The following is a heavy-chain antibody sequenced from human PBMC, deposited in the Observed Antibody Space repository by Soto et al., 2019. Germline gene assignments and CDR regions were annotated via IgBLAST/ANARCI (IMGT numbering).Heavy chain of an antibody. CDR3: AIGVSNYDFWSGYSHYCYYMDV. CDR1: GGSFSGYY. V-gene: IGHV4-34*01. CDR2: INHSGST. D-gene: IGHD3-3*01. J-gene: IGHJ6*03. Sequence: NPSETLSLTCAVYGGSFSGYYWSWIRQPPGKGLEWIEEINHSGSTNYNPSLKSRVTISVDTSKSQFSLKLSSVTAADTAIYYCAIGVSNYDFWSGYSHYCYYMDVWGKGTTVTVSS.